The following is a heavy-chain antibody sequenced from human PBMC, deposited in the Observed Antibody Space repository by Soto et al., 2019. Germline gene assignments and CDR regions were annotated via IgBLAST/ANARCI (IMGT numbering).Heavy chain of an antibody. CDR1: GGSFSGDY. CDR2: ITHSGST. CDR3: ARGRHLFTGYYRIINTWFDP. V-gene: IGHV4-34*01. D-gene: IGHD3-9*01. Sequence: ETLSLTCAVYGGSFSGDYLSWLRQPPGKGMEWIGEITHSGSTNYNPSLKSRVTISVDTSKNQFSLKLSSVTAADTAVYYCARGRHLFTGYYRIINTWFDPWGQGTLVTVSS. J-gene: IGHJ5*02.